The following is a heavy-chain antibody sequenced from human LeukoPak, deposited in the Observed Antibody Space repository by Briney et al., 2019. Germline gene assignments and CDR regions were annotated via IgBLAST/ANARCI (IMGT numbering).Heavy chain of an antibody. J-gene: IGHJ3*02. CDR3: AKDRLGVTPDAFDI. V-gene: IGHV3-23*01. D-gene: IGHD3-3*01. Sequence: GGSLRLSCAASGFXFSSYTMNWVRQAPGKSQEWVSGISGSGDSTYYADSVKGRFTISRDNSKNTLYLQMNSLRGEDTAVYYCAKDRLGVTPDAFDIWGQGTMVTVSS. CDR1: GFXFSSYT. CDR2: ISGSGDST.